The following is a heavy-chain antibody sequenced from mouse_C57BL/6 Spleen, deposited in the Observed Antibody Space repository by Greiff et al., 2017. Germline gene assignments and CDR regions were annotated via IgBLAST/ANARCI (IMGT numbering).Heavy chain of an antibody. CDR3: AYGNYVGSAMDY. V-gene: IGHV1-54*01. J-gene: IGHJ4*01. Sequence: QVHVKQSGAELVRPGTSVKVSCKASGYAFTNYLIEWVKQRPGQGLEWIRVINPGSGGTNYNEKFKGKATLTADKSSSTAYMQLSSLTSEDSAVYFCAYGNYVGSAMDYWGQGTSVTVSS. CDR2: INPGSGGT. D-gene: IGHD2-1*01. CDR1: GYAFTNYL.